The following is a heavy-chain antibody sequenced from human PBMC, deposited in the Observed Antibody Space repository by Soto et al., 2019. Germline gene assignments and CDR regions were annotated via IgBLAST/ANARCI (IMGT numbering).Heavy chain of an antibody. J-gene: IGHJ6*02. V-gene: IGHV1-69*01. Sequence: QVQLVQSGAEVKKPGYSVKVSCKASGGLFSTYGINWVRQAPGQGLEWRGGIIPIFDTANYAHKFQGKFTIAADESPSTVYMELSSLRTEHAAVYYCAREEAAASASGMEVWGQGTTVTLSS. D-gene: IGHD6-13*01. CDR1: GGLFSTYG. CDR3: AREEAAASASGMEV. CDR2: IIPIFDTA.